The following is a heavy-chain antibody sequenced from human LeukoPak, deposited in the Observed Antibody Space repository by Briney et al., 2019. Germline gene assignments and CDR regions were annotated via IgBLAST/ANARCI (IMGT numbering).Heavy chain of an antibody. Sequence: KPSETLSLTCNVSGGSISSYYWSWIRQPAGKGLEWIGRIYTRGSTNHNPSLKSRVTMSVDTSKNQFSLKLSSVTAAGTAVYYCARVYSGSFYLDYWGQGTLVTVSS. J-gene: IGHJ4*02. CDR3: ARVYSGSFYLDY. V-gene: IGHV4-4*07. D-gene: IGHD1-26*01. CDR1: GGSISSYY. CDR2: IYTRGST.